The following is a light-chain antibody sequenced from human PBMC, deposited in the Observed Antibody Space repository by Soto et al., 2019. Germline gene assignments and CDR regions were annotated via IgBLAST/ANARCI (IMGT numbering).Light chain of an antibody. Sequence: ETVMTQSPATLSVSPGERATLSCRASQSVSSALAWYQQKPGQAPRLLIYGASSRATGIPDRFSGSGSGTDFTLTISRLEPEDFAVYYCQQYGSSHRTFGQGTKVDNK. V-gene: IGKV3-20*01. J-gene: IGKJ1*01. CDR2: GAS. CDR1: QSVSSA. CDR3: QQYGSSHRT.